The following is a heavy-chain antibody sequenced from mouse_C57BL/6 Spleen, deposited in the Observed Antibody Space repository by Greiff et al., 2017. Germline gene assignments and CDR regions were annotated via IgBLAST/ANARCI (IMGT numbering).Heavy chain of an antibody. V-gene: IGHV1-55*01. Sequence: QVKLQQPGAELVKPGASVKMSCKASGYTFTRYWITWMKQRHGQGLEWIGDIYPGSGSTNYNEKFKSKATLTVATSASTAYMQLSSLTSEDSAFYYSTRKVYAMDYWGQGTSVTVSS. CDR3: TRKVYAMDY. CDR2: IYPGSGST. J-gene: IGHJ4*01. CDR1: GYTFTRYW.